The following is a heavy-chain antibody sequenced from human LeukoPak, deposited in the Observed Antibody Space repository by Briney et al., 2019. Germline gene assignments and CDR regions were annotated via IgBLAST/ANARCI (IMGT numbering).Heavy chain of an antibody. CDR1: GFSLTTSRMC. Sequence: SGPTLVNPTQTLTLTCSFSGFSLTTSRMCVSWIRQPPGKALEWLARIDWDDDKYYSTSLETRLTISKDTSKNQVVLTMTNMDPVDTATYYCARTLGLNYYYYMDVWGKGTTVTVSS. CDR2: IDWDDDK. D-gene: IGHD3-3*02. V-gene: IGHV2-70*11. J-gene: IGHJ6*03. CDR3: ARTLGLNYYYYMDV.